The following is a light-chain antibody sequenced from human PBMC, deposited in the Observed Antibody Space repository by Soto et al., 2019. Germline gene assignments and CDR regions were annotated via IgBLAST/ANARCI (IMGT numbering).Light chain of an antibody. CDR3: CSYAGTL. Sequence: QSVLTQPASVSGSPGQSITISCTGTSSDVGSYNLVSWYQQHPGKAPKLMIYEGSKRPSGVSNRFSGSKSGNTASLTISGLQAEDEADYYCCSYAGTLFGGGTKLTVL. V-gene: IGLV2-23*01. CDR2: EGS. CDR1: SSDVGSYNL. J-gene: IGLJ3*02.